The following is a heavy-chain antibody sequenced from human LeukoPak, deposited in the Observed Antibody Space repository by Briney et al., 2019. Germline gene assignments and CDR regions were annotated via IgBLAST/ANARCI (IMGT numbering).Heavy chain of an antibody. V-gene: IGHV4-4*07. Sequence: KTSETLSLTCTVPGGSISSYYWSWVRQPAGKGLEWIGRIYTRGSTNYNPPLKSRVTMSVATSKNQFSLKLSSVTAADTAVYYCVRDRYYYDSSGYYCAFDIWGQGTMVTVSS. D-gene: IGHD3-22*01. CDR1: GGSISSYY. CDR2: IYTRGST. J-gene: IGHJ3*02. CDR3: VRDRYYYDSSGYYCAFDI.